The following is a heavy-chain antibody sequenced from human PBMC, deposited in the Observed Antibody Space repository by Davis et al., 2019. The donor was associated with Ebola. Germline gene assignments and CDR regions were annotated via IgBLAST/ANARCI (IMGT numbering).Heavy chain of an antibody. J-gene: IGHJ3*02. D-gene: IGHD1-26*01. CDR1: GFTFSSYG. V-gene: IGHV3-30*18. CDR3: AKGRGGSYGAFDI. CDR2: ISYDGSNK. Sequence: GESLKISCAASGFTFSSYGMHWVRQAPGKGLEWVAVISYDGSNKYYADSVKGRFTISRDNSKNTLYLQMNSLRAEDTAVYYCAKGRGGSYGAFDIWGQGTMVTVSS.